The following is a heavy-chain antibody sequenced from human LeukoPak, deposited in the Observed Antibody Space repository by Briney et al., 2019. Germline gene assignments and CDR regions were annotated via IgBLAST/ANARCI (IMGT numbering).Heavy chain of an antibody. CDR1: GGSISSYY. D-gene: IGHD3-9*01. CDR2: IYTSGST. Sequence: SETLSLTCTVYGGSISSYYWSWIRQPAGKGLEWIGRIYTSGSTNYNPSLKSRVTMSVDTSKNQFSLKLSSVTAADTAVYYCAREGWEHYDILTGYAARDYYYYYMDVWGKGTTVTVSS. J-gene: IGHJ6*03. CDR3: AREGWEHYDILTGYAARDYYYYYMDV. V-gene: IGHV4-4*07.